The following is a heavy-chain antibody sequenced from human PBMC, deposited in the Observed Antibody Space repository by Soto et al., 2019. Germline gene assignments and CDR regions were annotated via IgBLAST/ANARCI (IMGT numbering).Heavy chain of an antibody. J-gene: IGHJ6*02. D-gene: IGHD2-2*01. Sequence: SVKVSCKASGGTFSSYAISWVRQAPGQGREWMGGIIPIFGTANYAQKFQGRVTITADKSTSTAYIELSSLRSEDTAVYYCARDPVCSSTSCSNYYYYGMDVWAQGPTVPASS. CDR3: ARDPVCSSTSCSNYYYYGMDV. CDR2: IIPIFGTA. V-gene: IGHV1-69*06. CDR1: GGTFSSYA.